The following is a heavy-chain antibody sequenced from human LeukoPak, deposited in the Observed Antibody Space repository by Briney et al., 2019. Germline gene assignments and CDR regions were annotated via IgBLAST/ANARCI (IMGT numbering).Heavy chain of an antibody. J-gene: IGHJ4*02. Sequence: GGSLRLSCAASGFTVSSNYMSWVRQAPGKGLEWVSVIYSGGNTYYADSVKGRFTISRDNSKNTLHLQMNSLRAEDTAVYYCARDTNGEGLNYWGQGTLVTVSS. CDR2: IYSGGNT. CDR1: GFTVSSNY. D-gene: IGHD4-17*01. CDR3: ARDTNGEGLNY. V-gene: IGHV3-66*01.